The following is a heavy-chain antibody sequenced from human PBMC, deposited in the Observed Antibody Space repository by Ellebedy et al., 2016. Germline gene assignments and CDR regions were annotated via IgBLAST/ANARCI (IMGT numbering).Heavy chain of an antibody. V-gene: IGHV4-39*07. CDR3: ARNRGDDYGSIKNFDH. CDR1: GGSVSSSTYY. CDR2: IFYSGNT. D-gene: IGHD3-10*01. Sequence: SETLSLXXSVSGGSVSSSTYYWAWIRQPPGKGLEWIGSIFYSGNTYYSPSLKSRVTISMHMSTNLFSLKLSSVTAADTAVYYCARNRGDDYGSIKNFDHWGRGTLVTVSS. J-gene: IGHJ4*02.